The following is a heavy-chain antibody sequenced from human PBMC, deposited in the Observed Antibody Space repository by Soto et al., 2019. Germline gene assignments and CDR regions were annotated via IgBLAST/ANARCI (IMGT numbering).Heavy chain of an antibody. D-gene: IGHD3-10*01. V-gene: IGHV3-23*01. J-gene: IGHJ4*02. CDR1: GFKFYSYA. CDR3: AKEGAGIRDKIDH. Sequence: EVQLLESGGGLVQPGGSLRLSCAASGFKFYSYAMNWVRQAPGKGLEWVSGIDGSAVGTYYADSVKGRFAISRDNSGNTLYLQLNSLRVEDTAVYYCAKEGAGIRDKIDHWGQGTLVTVSS. CDR2: IDGSAVGT.